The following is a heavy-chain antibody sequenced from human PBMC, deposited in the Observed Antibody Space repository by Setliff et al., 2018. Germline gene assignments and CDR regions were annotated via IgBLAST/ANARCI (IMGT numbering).Heavy chain of an antibody. D-gene: IGHD3-3*01. CDR1: GYTFTGYY. CDR3: ARDVPFWSGYYTGYYYYYGMDV. V-gene: IGHV1-8*02. CDR2: MNPNSGNT. J-gene: IGHJ6*02. Sequence: GASVKVSCKASGYTFTGYYMHWVRQATGQGLEWMGWMNPNSGNTGYAQKFQGRVTMTRNTSISTAYMELSSLRSEDTAVYYCARDVPFWSGYYTGYYYYYGMDVWGQGTTVTVSS.